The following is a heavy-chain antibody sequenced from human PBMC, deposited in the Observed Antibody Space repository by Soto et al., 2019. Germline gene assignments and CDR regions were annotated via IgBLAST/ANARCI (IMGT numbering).Heavy chain of an antibody. CDR3: TRGPRSTSTGTGAF. CDR2: INDDGSST. Sequence: VGSLRLSCAASGFTFSMYWMHWVRQVPGKGPEWVSRINDDGSSTNYADSVKGRFTISRDNAKNTLYLQMNDLRAEDTAVYYCTRGPRSTSTGTGAFWGQGTLVTVSS. J-gene: IGHJ4*02. V-gene: IGHV3-74*01. D-gene: IGHD1-1*01. CDR1: GFTFSMYW.